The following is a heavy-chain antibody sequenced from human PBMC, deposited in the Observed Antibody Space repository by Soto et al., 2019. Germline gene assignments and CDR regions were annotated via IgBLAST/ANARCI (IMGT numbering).Heavy chain of an antibody. V-gene: IGHV6-1*01. J-gene: IGHJ6*02. CDR2: TYYRSKWYN. CDR1: GDSVSSNIAA. Sequence: PSQTLSLTCAISGDSVSSNIAAWNWIRQSPSRGLEWQGRTYYRSKWYNDYAVSVKSRITINPDTSKNQFSLQLSSVTPEDTAVYYCASKRDSNSPTGPYYYYGMDVSGQGTTVTVSS. CDR3: ASKRDSNSPTGPYYYYGMDV. D-gene: IGHD6-6*01.